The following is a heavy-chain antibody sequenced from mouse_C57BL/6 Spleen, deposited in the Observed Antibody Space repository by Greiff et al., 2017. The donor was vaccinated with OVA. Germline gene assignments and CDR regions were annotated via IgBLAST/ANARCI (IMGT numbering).Heavy chain of an antibody. CDR1: GYTFTGYW. V-gene: IGHV1-9*01. J-gene: IGHJ2*01. CDR3: ARGLMYYSSIYNDDY. CDR2: ILPGSGST. D-gene: IGHD1-1*01. Sequence: QVQLQQSGAELVKPGASVKLSCKASGYTFTGYWIEWVKQRPGPGLEWIGAILPGSGSTNYNEKFKGKATFTAVTSSNTAYMQLSSLTTEDSAIYYVARGLMYYSSIYNDDYSGEDTTLTVSS.